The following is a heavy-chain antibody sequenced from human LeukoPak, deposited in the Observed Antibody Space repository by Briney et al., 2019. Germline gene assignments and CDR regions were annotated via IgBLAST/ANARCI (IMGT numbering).Heavy chain of an antibody. CDR2: IKQDGSEK. V-gene: IGHV3-7*01. J-gene: IGHJ4*02. CDR3: ARRLNTDY. Sequence: PGGSLRLSCAASGFIFSSYWMSWVRQAPGKGLEWVANIKQDGSEKYYVDSVKGRFTISRDNAKNSLYLQMNSLRAEDTAVYYCARRLNTDYWGQGTLVTVSS. CDR1: GFIFSSYW.